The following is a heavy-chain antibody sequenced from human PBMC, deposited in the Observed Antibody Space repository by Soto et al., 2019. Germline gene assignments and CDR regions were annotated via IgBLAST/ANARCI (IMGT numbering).Heavy chain of an antibody. CDR2: ISGSGGST. V-gene: IGHV3-23*01. J-gene: IGHJ4*02. CDR3: AKAGYSSGWYSYFDY. CDR1: GFTFSSHA. Sequence: GGSLRLSCAASGFTFSSHAMSWVRQAPGKGLEWVSAISGSGGSTYYADSVKGRFTISRDNSKNTLYLQMNSLRAEDTAVYYCAKAGYSSGWYSYFDYWGQGTLVTVSS. D-gene: IGHD6-19*01.